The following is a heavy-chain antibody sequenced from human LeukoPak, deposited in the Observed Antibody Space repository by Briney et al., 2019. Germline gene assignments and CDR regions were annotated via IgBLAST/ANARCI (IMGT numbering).Heavy chain of an antibody. J-gene: IGHJ4*02. V-gene: IGHV3-30*04. CDR3: AREWGATSLDF. CDR1: GFTFSSYA. CDR2: ISDDGSNK. Sequence: GGSLRLSCAASGFTFSSYAMYWVRQAPGKGLEWVAVISDDGSNKDYADSVKGRFTSSRDNSKNTLYLQMNSLRAEDTAVYYCAREWGATSLDFWGQGTLVTVSS. D-gene: IGHD1-26*01.